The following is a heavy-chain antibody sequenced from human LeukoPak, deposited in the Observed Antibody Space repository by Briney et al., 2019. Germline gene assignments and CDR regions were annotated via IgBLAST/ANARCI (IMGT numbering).Heavy chain of an antibody. Sequence: GGSLRLSCAASGFTFSSYAMHWVRQAPGKGLEWVAVISYDGSNKYYADSVKGRFTISRDNSKNTLYLQMNSLRAEDTAVYYCERETSNLAALDYWGQGTLVTVSS. CDR2: ISYDGSNK. J-gene: IGHJ4*02. D-gene: IGHD6-13*01. V-gene: IGHV3-30*04. CDR1: GFTFSSYA. CDR3: ERETSNLAALDY.